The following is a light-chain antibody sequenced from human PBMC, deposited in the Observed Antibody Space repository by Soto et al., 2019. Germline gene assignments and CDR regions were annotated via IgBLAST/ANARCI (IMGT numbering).Light chain of an antibody. CDR2: QVT. CDR1: SSDVGGYNY. Sequence: QSVLTPPASVSGSPGQTITISCTGTSSDVGGYNYVSWYRQHPGKAPQLMLYQVTTRPSGISNRFSGSKSGNTASLTISGLRAEDEADYYCSSYTSSSTLYVFGTGTKVTVL. CDR3: SSYTSSSTLYV. V-gene: IGLV2-14*01. J-gene: IGLJ1*01.